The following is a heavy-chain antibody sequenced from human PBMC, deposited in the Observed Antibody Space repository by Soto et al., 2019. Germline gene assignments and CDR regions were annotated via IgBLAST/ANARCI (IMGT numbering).Heavy chain of an antibody. CDR2: IIPIFGTA. J-gene: IGHJ6*02. CDR3: ASLLLDYGDYYYGMDV. V-gene: IGHV1-69*13. Sequence: EASVKVSCKASGGTFSSYAISWVRQAPGQGLEWMGGIIPIFGTANYAQKFQGRVTITADESTSTAYMELSSLRSEDTAVYYCASLLLDYGDYYYGMDVWGQGTTVTVSS. CDR1: GGTFSSYA. D-gene: IGHD4-17*01.